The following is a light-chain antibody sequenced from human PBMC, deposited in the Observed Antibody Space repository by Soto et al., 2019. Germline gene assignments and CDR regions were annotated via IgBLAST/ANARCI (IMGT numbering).Light chain of an antibody. J-gene: IGKJ1*01. Sequence: DIQMTQSPSDMSASGGYRVTITCRASQDISNFLVWFQQRPGKVPKRLMYSANRLESGVPSRFSGSGSGTEFTLTISSLQPEDFATYYCLQHKSYPRTFGQGTKVEIK. CDR2: SAN. V-gene: IGKV1-17*03. CDR1: QDISNF. CDR3: LQHKSYPRT.